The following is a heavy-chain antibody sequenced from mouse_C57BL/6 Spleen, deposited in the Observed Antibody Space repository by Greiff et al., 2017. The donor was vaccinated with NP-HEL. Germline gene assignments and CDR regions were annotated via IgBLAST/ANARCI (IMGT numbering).Heavy chain of an antibody. D-gene: IGHD2-3*01. CDR3: ARTDGYYAAWFAY. Sequence: EVNVVESVAELVRPGASVKLSCTASGFNIKNTYMHWVKQRPEQGLEWIGRIDPANGNTKYAPKFQGKATITADTSSNTAYLQLSSLTSEDTAIYYCARTDGYYAAWFAYWGQGTLVTVSA. CDR2: IDPANGNT. V-gene: IGHV14-3*01. CDR1: GFNIKNTY. J-gene: IGHJ3*01.